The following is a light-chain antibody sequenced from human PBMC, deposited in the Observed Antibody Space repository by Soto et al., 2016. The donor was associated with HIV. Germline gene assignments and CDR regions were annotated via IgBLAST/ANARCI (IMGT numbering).Light chain of an antibody. Sequence: SYELTQPPSVSVAPGKTARITCGGDNIGSKSVHWYQQKPGQAPVLVVYDDSDRPSGIPERFSGSNSGSTATLTITRVEAGDEADYFCQVWDRSRDHPNWVFGGGTKL. J-gene: IGLJ3*02. CDR1: NIGSKS. V-gene: IGLV3-21*03. CDR3: QVWDRSRDHPNWV. CDR2: DDS.